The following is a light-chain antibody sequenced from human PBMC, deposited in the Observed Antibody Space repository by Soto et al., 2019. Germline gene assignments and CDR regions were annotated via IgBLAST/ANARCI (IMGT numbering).Light chain of an antibody. V-gene: IGLV1-40*01. CDR1: SSNIGADYE. J-gene: IGLJ1*01. Sequence: QSALTQPPSVSGAPGQRVTISCTGGSSNIGADYEVHWYQQLPGTAPKLLIYGNTNRPSGVPDRFSGSKSGSSASLAITGLQAEDEAEYYCKPYDSTLKGCVFGTGTKVTVL. CDR2: GNT. CDR3: KPYDSTLKGCV.